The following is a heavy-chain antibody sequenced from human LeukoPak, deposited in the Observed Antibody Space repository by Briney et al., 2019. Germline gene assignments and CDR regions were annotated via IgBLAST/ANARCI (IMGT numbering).Heavy chain of an antibody. J-gene: IGHJ3*02. D-gene: IGHD3-22*01. CDR3: ATSRRYYYDTSGPDAFDI. Sequence: ASVKVSCKASGYTFTGYYMHWVRQAPGQGLEWMGWINPNSGDTNFAQKFQGGVTMTSDTSISTAYMELSRLRSDDTAVYYCATSRRYYYDTSGPDAFDIWGQGTMVTVSS. CDR1: GYTFTGYY. CDR2: INPNSGDT. V-gene: IGHV1-2*02.